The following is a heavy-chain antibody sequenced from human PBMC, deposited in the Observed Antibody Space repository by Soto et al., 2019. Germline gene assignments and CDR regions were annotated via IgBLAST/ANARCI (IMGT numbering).Heavy chain of an antibody. D-gene: IGHD2-15*01. J-gene: IGHJ3*02. V-gene: IGHV4-39*01. CDR3: ARHQSIVVVTAARAFDI. Sequence: SETLSLTCTVSGGSISSSSHYWVWIRQPPGKGLEWIGSIYYSGDTYYNPSLKSRVTISVDTSKNQFSVKLNSVTAADTAVYYCARHQSIVVVTAARAFDIWGQGTMVT. CDR2: IYYSGDT. CDR1: GGSISSSSHY.